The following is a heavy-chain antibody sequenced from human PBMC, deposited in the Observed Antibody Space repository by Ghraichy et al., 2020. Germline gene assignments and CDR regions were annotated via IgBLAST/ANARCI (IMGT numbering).Heavy chain of an antibody. CDR2: IYHSGST. Sequence: SETLSLTCAVSGGSISSGGYSWSWIREPPGKGLEWIGYIYHSGSTYYNPSLKSRVTISVDRSKNQFSLKLSSVTAADTAVYYCARGWVGATPFDYWGQGTLVTFSS. CDR1: GGSISSGGYS. J-gene: IGHJ4*02. CDR3: ARGWVGATPFDY. V-gene: IGHV4-30-2*01. D-gene: IGHD1-26*01.